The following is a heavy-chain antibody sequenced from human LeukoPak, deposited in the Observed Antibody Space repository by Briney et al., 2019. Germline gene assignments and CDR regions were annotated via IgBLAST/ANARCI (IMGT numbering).Heavy chain of an antibody. CDR2: IYHSGST. CDR3: ARHLYYGSGSYYYYYMDV. V-gene: IGHV4-39*01. CDR1: GGSISSSSYY. D-gene: IGHD3-10*01. Sequence: SETLSLTCTVSGGSISSSSYYWGWIRQPPGTGLEWIGSIYHSGSTYYNPSLKSRVTISVDTSKNQFSLKLSSVTAADTAVYYCARHLYYGSGSYYYYYMDVWGKGTTVTVSS. J-gene: IGHJ6*03.